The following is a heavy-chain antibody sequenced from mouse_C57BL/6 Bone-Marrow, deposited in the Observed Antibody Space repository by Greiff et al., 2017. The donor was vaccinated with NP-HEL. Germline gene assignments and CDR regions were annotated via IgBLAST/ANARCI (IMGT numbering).Heavy chain of an antibody. CDR3: ARDGLSYYFDY. V-gene: IGHV5-4*01. D-gene: IGHD3-1*01. CDR1: GFTFSSYA. Sequence: EVQLVESGGGLVKPGGSLKLSCAASGFTFSSYAMSWVRQTPEKRLEWVATISDGGSYTYYPDNVKGRFTISRDNAKNNLYLQMSHLKSEDTAMYYCARDGLSYYFDYWGQGTTLTVSS. CDR2: ISDGGSYT. J-gene: IGHJ2*01.